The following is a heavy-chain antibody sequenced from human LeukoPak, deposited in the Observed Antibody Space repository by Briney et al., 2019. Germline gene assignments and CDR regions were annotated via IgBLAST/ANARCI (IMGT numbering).Heavy chain of an antibody. V-gene: IGHV4-34*01. Sequence: SETLSPTCAVYGGSFSGYYWSWIRQPPGKGLEWIGEINHSGSTNYNPSLKSRVTISVDTSKNQFSLELSSVTAADTAVYYCARDGIAAAGVDYWGQGTLVTVSS. CDR2: INHSGST. CDR3: ARDGIAAAGVDY. D-gene: IGHD6-13*01. J-gene: IGHJ4*02. CDR1: GGSFSGYY.